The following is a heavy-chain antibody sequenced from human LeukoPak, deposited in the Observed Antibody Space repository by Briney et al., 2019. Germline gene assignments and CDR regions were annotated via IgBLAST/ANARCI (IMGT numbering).Heavy chain of an antibody. V-gene: IGHV6-1*01. J-gene: IGHJ4*02. CDR2: TYYRSKWYQ. D-gene: IGHD3-10*01. CDR1: GDSVSRNSAA. Sequence: SQTLSLTCAISGDSVSRNSAAWNWIRQSPSRGLEWLGKTYYRSKWYQDYAVSLKSRITIDPNTSMNQFSLQLNSVTPEDTAVYYCARGNFGFDYWGQGALVTVSS. CDR3: ARGNFGFDY.